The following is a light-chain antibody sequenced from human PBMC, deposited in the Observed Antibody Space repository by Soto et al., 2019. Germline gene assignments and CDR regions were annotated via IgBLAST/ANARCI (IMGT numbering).Light chain of an antibody. CDR2: AAS. CDR3: QNYNSAPQT. J-gene: IGKJ1*01. CDR1: EGISND. Sequence: DIQMTQSPSSLSASVGDRVTITCRASEGISNDLAWYQQRPGKLPNLLIYAASTLQSGDPSRFSGSGSGTDFTLTISSLQPEDVATYYCQNYNSAPQTFGQGTKVEIK. V-gene: IGKV1-27*01.